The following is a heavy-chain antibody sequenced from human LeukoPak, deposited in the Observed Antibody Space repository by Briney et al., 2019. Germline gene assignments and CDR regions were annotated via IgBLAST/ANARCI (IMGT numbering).Heavy chain of an antibody. CDR3: AKGYYDSSGGWAFDI. CDR1: GFTFYSYA. V-gene: IGHV3-23*01. J-gene: IGHJ3*02. Sequence: GGSLRLSCAASGFTFYSYAMSWVRQAPGKGLEWVSAISGSGGSTYYADSVKGRFTISRDNSKNTLYLQMNSLRAEDTAVYYCAKGYYDSSGGWAFDIWGQGTMVTVSS. D-gene: IGHD3-22*01. CDR2: ISGSGGST.